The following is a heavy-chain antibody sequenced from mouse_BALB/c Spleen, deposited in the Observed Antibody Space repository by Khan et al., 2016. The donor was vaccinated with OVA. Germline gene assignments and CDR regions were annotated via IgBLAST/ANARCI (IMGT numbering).Heavy chain of an antibody. J-gene: IGHJ2*01. CDR1: GFSLTSYG. CDR3: ARNREPDYFDY. V-gene: IGHV2-9*02. CDR2: IWAGGST. Sequence: VELVESGPGLVAPSQSLSITYTVSGFSLTSYGVHWIRQPPGKGLEWLGVIWAGGSTNYNSALMSRLSISKDNSKSQVFLKMNSLQTDDTAMYFCARNREPDYFDYWGQGTTLTVSS.